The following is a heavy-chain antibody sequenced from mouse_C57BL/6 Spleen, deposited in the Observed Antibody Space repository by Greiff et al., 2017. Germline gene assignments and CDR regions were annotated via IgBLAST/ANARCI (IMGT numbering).Heavy chain of an antibody. D-gene: IGHD1-1*01. V-gene: IGHV5-17*01. Sequence: EVKLMESGGGLVKPGGSLKLSCAASGFTFSDYGMHWVRQAPEKGLEWVAYISSGSSTIYYADTVKGRFTIARDNAKNTLFLQMTSLRSEDTAMYYCARDYYGSSEYFDVWGTGTTVTVSS. CDR3: ARDYYGSSEYFDV. J-gene: IGHJ1*03. CDR1: GFTFSDYG. CDR2: ISSGSSTI.